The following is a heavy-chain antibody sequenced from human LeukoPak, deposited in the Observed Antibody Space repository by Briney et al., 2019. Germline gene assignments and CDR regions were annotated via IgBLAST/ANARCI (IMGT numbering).Heavy chain of an antibody. Sequence: PSETLSLTCTVSGYSISSGYYWGWIRPPPGKGLEWLASIYHSGTISYNPSLKSRVTISVDTSKNQFSLKLTSVTAADTAVYYCARGLGRQQLVSPFDYWGQGTLVTVSS. D-gene: IGHD6-13*01. V-gene: IGHV4-38-2*02. CDR1: GYSISSGYY. J-gene: IGHJ4*02. CDR3: ARGLGRQQLVSPFDY. CDR2: IYHSGTI.